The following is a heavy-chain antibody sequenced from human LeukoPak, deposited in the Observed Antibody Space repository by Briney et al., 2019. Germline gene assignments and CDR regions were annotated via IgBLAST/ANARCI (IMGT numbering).Heavy chain of an antibody. Sequence: GGSLRLSCAASGFTFSSYGMHWVRQAPGKGLEWVSYISSSSSTIYYADSVKGRFTISRDNAKNSLYLQMNSLRAEDTAVYYCARDQLLIAAAGTNYYYMDVWGKGTTVTVSS. CDR1: GFTFSSYG. D-gene: IGHD6-13*01. CDR2: ISSSSSTI. V-gene: IGHV3-48*01. J-gene: IGHJ6*03. CDR3: ARDQLLIAAAGTNYYYMDV.